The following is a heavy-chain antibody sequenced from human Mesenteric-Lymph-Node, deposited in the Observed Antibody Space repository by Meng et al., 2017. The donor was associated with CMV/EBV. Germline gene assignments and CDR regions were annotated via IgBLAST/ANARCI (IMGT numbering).Heavy chain of an antibody. D-gene: IGHD2-15*01. Sequence: WESLSLSCTVSGGSISGSSYYWGWSRQSPGKGLEWIGSIYFGGTTFYNPSLKSRVTISVDTSKNQVSLRLSSVTAADTAVYYCVREPGDLGYCSPTSRPSYYYYGLDVWGQGTTVTVSS. J-gene: IGHJ6*02. CDR2: IYFGGTT. CDR1: GGSISGSSYY. V-gene: IGHV4-39*07. CDR3: VREPGDLGYCSPTSRPSYYYYGLDV.